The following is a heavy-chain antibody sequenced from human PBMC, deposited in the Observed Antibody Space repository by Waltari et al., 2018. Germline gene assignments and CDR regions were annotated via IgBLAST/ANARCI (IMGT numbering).Heavy chain of an antibody. Sequence: EVQLVESGRGSVQPVGSLRLPCVASGFTFGGCWMQWVRPGPGKGLVGVSRINSDGRSTRSADTVEGRFTISRDNAKNTLYLQMNSLRTEDTAVYYCASSGPALGSFHIWGQGTMVTVS. CDR2: INSDGRST. J-gene: IGHJ3*02. V-gene: IGHV3-74*01. CDR3: ASSGPALGSFHI. CDR1: GFTFGGCW. D-gene: IGHD3-10*01.